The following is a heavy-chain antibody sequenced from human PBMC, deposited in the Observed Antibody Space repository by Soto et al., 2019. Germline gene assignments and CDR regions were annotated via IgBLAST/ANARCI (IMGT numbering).Heavy chain of an antibody. CDR2: IYHSGST. CDR3: ARPLRYCSGGSCDLDAFDI. Sequence: QVQLQESGPGLVKPSGTLSLTCAVSSGSISSSNWWSWVRQPPGKGLEWIGEIYHSGSTNYNPSLKSRVTISVDKSKNQFSLKLSSVTAADTAVYYCARPLRYCSGGSCDLDAFDIWGQGTMVTVSS. D-gene: IGHD2-15*01. CDR1: SGSISSSNW. J-gene: IGHJ3*02. V-gene: IGHV4-4*02.